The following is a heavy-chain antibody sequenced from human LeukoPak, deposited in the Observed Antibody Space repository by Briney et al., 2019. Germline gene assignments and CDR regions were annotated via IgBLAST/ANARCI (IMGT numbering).Heavy chain of an antibody. CDR2: IDYSGST. CDR3: ARISGGDYAFDY. Sequence: PSQTLSLTCTVSGGSISSGDYYWSWIRQPPGKGLEWIGYIDYSGSTYYNPSLKSRVTISVDTSKNQFSLKLSSVTAADTAVYYCARISGGDYAFDYWGQGTLVTVSS. D-gene: IGHD4-17*01. J-gene: IGHJ4*02. V-gene: IGHV4-30-4*01. CDR1: GGSISSGDYY.